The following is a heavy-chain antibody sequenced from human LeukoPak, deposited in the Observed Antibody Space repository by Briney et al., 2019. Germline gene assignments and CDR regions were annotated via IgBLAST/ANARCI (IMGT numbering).Heavy chain of an antibody. CDR1: GGSFSGYY. D-gene: IGHD1-26*01. Sequence: SETLSLTCAVYGGSFSGYYWSWIRQPPGKGLEWIGKINHSGSTNYNPSLKSRVTISVDTSKNQFSLKLSSVTAADTAVYYCARDGPSGSLLYFDYWGQGTLVTVSS. V-gene: IGHV4-34*01. J-gene: IGHJ4*02. CDR3: ARDGPSGSLLYFDY. CDR2: INHSGST.